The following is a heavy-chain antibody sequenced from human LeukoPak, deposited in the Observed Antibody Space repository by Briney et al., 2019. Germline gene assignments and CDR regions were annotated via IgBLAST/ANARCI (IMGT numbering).Heavy chain of an antibody. J-gene: IGHJ2*01. D-gene: IGHD2-21*02. CDR1: GFTFSNYW. V-gene: IGHV3-74*01. Sequence: PGGSLRLSCAASGFTFSNYWMRWVRQAPGKGLVWVSRINSDDSSAIYADSVKGRFAISRDNAKNTLYLQMNSLRAEDTAVYYCTREPAILTASNWYFDLWGRGTLVTVSS. CDR2: INSDDSSA. CDR3: TREPAILTASNWYFDL.